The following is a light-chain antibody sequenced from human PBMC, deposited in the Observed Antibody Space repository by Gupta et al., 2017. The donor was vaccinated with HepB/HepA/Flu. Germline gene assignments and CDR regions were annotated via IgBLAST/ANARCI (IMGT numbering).Light chain of an antibody. J-gene: IGKJ2*02. V-gene: IGKV1-39*01. Sequence: DIQMTQSPSSLSASVGDRVTITCRASQSISSYLNWYQQKPGKAPKLLIYAASSLQSGVPSRFSGRGAGTDFTLTISSLQPEDFATYYYQQSYSTPCTFGQGTKLEIK. CDR1: QSISSY. CDR2: AAS. CDR3: QQSYSTPCT.